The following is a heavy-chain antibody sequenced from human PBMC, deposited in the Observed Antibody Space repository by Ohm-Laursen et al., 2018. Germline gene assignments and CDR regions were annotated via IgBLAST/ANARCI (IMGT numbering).Heavy chain of an antibody. V-gene: IGHV1-2*02. D-gene: IGHD5-18*01. J-gene: IGHJ4*02. Sequence: SVKVSCKASGYTFTGYYMHWVRQAPGQGLEWMGWINPDSGGTNYAQNFRGRVTMTRDTSISTAYMELSSLRYEDSAIYYCATSKWRQKLDYWGQGTLVTVSS. CDR3: ATSKWRQKLDY. CDR1: GYTFTGYY. CDR2: INPDSGGT.